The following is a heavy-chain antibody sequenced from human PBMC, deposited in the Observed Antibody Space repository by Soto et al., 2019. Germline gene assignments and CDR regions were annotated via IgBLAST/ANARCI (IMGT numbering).Heavy chain of an antibody. CDR3: AGGGGWVIDS. D-gene: IGHD3-16*01. J-gene: IGHJ4*02. V-gene: IGHV3-7*01. Sequence: EVQLVESGGGLVQPGGSLRLSCAASKFTFSSYWMNWVRQAPGKGLEWVANIKQDGSEKYYVDSVKGRFTISRDNAKNALYLQMNSLRAEDTAVYYCAGGGGWVIDSWGQGALVTVSS. CDR2: IKQDGSEK. CDR1: KFTFSSYW.